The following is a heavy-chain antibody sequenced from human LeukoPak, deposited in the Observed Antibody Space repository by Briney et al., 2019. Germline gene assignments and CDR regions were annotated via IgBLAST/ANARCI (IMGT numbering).Heavy chain of an antibody. CDR3: AYYHVNEEPPTF. V-gene: IGHV3-23*01. CDR2: ISGSGGNT. D-gene: IGHD1-1*01. J-gene: IGHJ4*02. CDR1: GFTFSSYA. Sequence: GGSLRLSCAASGFTFSSYAMSWVRQAPGKGLEWVSVISGSGGNTYYADSVKGRFTISRDNAKNTLYLQMNSLRAEDTAVYYCAYYHVNEEPPTFWGQGTLVTVSS.